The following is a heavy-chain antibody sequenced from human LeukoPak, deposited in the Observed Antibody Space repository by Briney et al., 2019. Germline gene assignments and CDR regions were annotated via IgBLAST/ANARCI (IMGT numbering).Heavy chain of an antibody. J-gene: IGHJ3*02. D-gene: IGHD4-23*01. CDR3: ARVWISVGRGAFDI. Sequence: SETLSLTCTVSGGSISSGSYYWSWIRQPAGKGLEWIGRIYTSGSTNYNPSLKSRVTISVDTSKNQFSLKLSSVTAADTAVYYCARVWISVGRGAFDIWGQGTMVTVSS. CDR1: GGSISSGSYY. V-gene: IGHV4-61*02. CDR2: IYTSGST.